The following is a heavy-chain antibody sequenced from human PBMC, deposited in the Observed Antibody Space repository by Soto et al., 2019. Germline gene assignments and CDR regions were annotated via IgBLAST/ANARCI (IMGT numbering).Heavy chain of an antibody. CDR1: GFTFSSYG. Sequence: GGSLRLSCAASGFTFSSYGMHWVRQAPGKGLEWVAVISYDGSNKYYADSVKGRFTISRDNSKNTLYLQMNSLRAEDTAVYYCAKGDYCTNGVCRKRSYFDYWGQGTLVTVSS. D-gene: IGHD2-8*01. V-gene: IGHV3-30*18. J-gene: IGHJ4*02. CDR2: ISYDGSNK. CDR3: AKGDYCTNGVCRKRSYFDY.